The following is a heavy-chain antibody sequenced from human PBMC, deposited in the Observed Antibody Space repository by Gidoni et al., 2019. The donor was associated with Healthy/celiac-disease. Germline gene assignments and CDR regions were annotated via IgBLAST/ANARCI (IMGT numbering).Heavy chain of an antibody. CDR2: INPNSGGT. Sequence: QVQLVQSGAEVKKPGASVKVSCKASGYTFTGYYMHWVRQAPGQGLEWMGWINPNSGGTNYAHKFQGRVTMTRDTSSSTAYMELSRLRSDDTAVYYCARDSATHYYDSSGYYSGWGQGTLVTVSS. V-gene: IGHV1-2*07. CDR3: ARDSATHYYDSSGYYSG. J-gene: IGHJ4*02. CDR1: GYTFTGYY. D-gene: IGHD3-22*01.